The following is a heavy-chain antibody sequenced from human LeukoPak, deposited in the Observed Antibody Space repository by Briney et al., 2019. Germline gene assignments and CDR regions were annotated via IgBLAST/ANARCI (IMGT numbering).Heavy chain of an antibody. Sequence: ASVKVSCKASGYTFTGYYMHWVRQAPGQGLEWMGWINPNSGGTNYAQKFQGRVTMTRDTSISTAYMELSRLRSDDTAVYYCARVKQQLVHQAPFDPWGQGTLVTVSS. CDR3: ARVKQQLVHQAPFDP. D-gene: IGHD6-13*01. CDR1: GYTFTGYY. V-gene: IGHV1-2*02. CDR2: INPNSGGT. J-gene: IGHJ5*02.